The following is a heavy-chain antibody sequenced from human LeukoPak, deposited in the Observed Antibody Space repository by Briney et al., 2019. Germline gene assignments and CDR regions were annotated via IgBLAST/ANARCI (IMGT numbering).Heavy chain of an antibody. CDR3: ARMFRSSWYINWFDP. CDR2: IYHSGST. D-gene: IGHD6-13*01. CDR1: GYSISSGYF. Sequence: SETLSLTCTVSGYSISSGYFWGWIRQPPGKGLEWIGSIYHSGSTSYNPSLKSRLTISVDTSKNQFSLKLNFVTAADTAMYYCARMFRSSWYINWFDPXGQGTXVTVSS. J-gene: IGHJ5*02. V-gene: IGHV4-38-2*02.